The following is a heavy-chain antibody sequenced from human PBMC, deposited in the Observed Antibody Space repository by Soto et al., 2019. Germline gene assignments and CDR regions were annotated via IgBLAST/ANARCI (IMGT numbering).Heavy chain of an antibody. Sequence: GGSLRLSCAASGFTFSSYAMSWVRQAPGKGLEWVSAINGSGGSTYYADSVKGRFTISRDNSKNTLYLQMNSLRAEDTAVYYCAKDPITIFGVVTFVGPDYWGQGTLVTVSS. CDR2: INGSGGST. J-gene: IGHJ4*02. CDR1: GFTFSSYA. V-gene: IGHV3-23*01. D-gene: IGHD3-3*01. CDR3: AKDPITIFGVVTFVGPDY.